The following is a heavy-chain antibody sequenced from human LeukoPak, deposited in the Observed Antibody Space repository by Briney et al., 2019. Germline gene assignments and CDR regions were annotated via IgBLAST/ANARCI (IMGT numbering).Heavy chain of an antibody. J-gene: IGHJ4*02. CDR3: ARHLRGYDGYKLDY. Sequence: ASVKVSCKASGYTFTDHYMHWVRQAPGQGLEWMGWINPKSGGTNYAQEFQGRVTMTRDTSISTAYMELTRLRSDDTAMYYCARHLRGYDGYKLDYWGQGILVTVSS. D-gene: IGHD5-12*01. CDR1: GYTFTDHY. CDR2: INPKSGGT. V-gene: IGHV1-2*02.